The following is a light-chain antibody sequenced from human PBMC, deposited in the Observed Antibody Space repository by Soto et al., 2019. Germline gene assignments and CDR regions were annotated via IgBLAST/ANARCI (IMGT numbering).Light chain of an antibody. Sequence: QSALTQPASVSGSPGQSITISCTGTSSDVGGYRFVSWYQHHPGEAPKLIIYEVSNRPSGVSSRFSGSESGNTASLTISGLQAEDESLYYCSSKSSGSTPMLFGGGTKVTVL. CDR3: SSKSSGSTPML. CDR2: EVS. V-gene: IGLV2-14*01. CDR1: SSDVGGYRF. J-gene: IGLJ3*02.